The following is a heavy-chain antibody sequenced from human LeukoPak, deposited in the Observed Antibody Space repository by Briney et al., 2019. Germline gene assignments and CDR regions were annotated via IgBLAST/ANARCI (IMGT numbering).Heavy chain of an antibody. J-gene: IGHJ4*02. CDR1: GFTFSSYA. V-gene: IGHV3-23*01. CDR3: VKIDSSGFYSYYFHY. Sequence: PGGSLRLSCAASGFTFSSYAMSWVRQAPGKGLEWVSASTGSGGITYYADSVKGRFTISRDNSKNTLSMQMNSLRAEDTAVYYCVKIDSSGFYSYYFHYWGQGTLVTVSS. D-gene: IGHD3-22*01. CDR2: STGSGGIT.